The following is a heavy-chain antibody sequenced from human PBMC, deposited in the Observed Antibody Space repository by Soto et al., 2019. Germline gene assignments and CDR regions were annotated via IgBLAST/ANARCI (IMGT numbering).Heavy chain of an antibody. J-gene: IGHJ6*02. V-gene: IGHV4-39*01. CDR2: IYYSGST. Sequence: SETLSLTCTVSGGSISSSSYYWGWIRQPPGKGLEWIGSIYYSGSTYYNPSLKSRVTISVDTSKNQFSLKLSSVTAADTAVYYCASYTDYYGSGSRDYYYYGMDVWGQGTTVTSP. D-gene: IGHD3-10*01. CDR3: ASYTDYYGSGSRDYYYYGMDV. CDR1: GGSISSSSYY.